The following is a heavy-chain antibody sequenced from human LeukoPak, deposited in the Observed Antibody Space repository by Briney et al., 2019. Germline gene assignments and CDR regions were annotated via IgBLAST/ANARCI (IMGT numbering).Heavy chain of an antibody. J-gene: IGHJ4*02. V-gene: IGHV1-18*01. CDR3: ARMGPYYYDSSGPNDY. D-gene: IGHD3-22*01. CDR1: GYTFTSYG. Sequence: GASVKVSCKASGYTFTSYGISWVRQAPGQGPEWMGWISAYNGNTNYAQKLQGRVTMTTDTSTSTAYMELRSLRSDDTAVYYCARMGPYYYDSSGPNDYWGQGTLVTVSS. CDR2: ISAYNGNT.